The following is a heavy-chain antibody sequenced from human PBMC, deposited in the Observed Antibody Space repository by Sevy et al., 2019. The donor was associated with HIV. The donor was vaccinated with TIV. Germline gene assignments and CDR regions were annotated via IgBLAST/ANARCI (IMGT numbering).Heavy chain of an antibody. V-gene: IGHV3-33*08. J-gene: IGHJ4*02. D-gene: IGHD2-21*02. CDR1: GFTFSSYV. Sequence: GGYLRLSCAASGFTFSSYVMHWVRQAPGKGLEWLALIWYDGTIKYYADSVKGRFTISRDNSKDILFLQMNSLTPEDTAVYRCARGGRYCGGDCYSIDYWGQGALVTVSS. CDR3: ARGGRYCGGDCYSIDY. CDR2: IWYDGTIK.